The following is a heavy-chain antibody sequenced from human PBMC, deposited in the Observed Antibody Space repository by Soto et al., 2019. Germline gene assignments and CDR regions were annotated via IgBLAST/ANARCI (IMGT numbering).Heavy chain of an antibody. CDR2: IKEDGSEK. CDR3: ASYRTMGC. D-gene: IGHD1-26*01. J-gene: IGHJ4*02. V-gene: IGHV3-7*03. Sequence: EVQLVESGGGLVQPGGSLRLSCAASGFTLSSFWMSWVRQAPGKGLEWVASIKEDGSEKTYVDSVKGRFSISRDTAKNALYLQMNSLIAEDAAVYYCASYRTMGCGGQGTPVTVSS. CDR1: GFTLSSFW.